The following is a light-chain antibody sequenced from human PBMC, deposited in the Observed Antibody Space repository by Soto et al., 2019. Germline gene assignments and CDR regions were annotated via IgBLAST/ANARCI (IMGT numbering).Light chain of an antibody. CDR1: QSVSSSY. J-gene: IGKJ1*01. V-gene: IGKV3-20*01. Sequence: EIVLTQSPGTLSLSPGERATLSCRASQSVSSSYFAWYQQKPGQAPRLIIYGASSMATGIPDRFSGSGSGTVFTLTISRLEPEDFAVYYCQQYGSSRTFGQGTKVEIK. CDR2: GAS. CDR3: QQYGSSRT.